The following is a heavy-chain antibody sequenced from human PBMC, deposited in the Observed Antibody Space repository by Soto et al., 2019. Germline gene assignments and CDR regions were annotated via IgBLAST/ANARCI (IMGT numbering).Heavy chain of an antibody. CDR3: VRDSPIGSTFSGYDGIDY. CDR2: IIPLRDTT. D-gene: IGHD5-12*01. V-gene: IGHV1-69*08. CDR1: GGTFSNDI. J-gene: IGHJ4*02. Sequence: QVQLVQSGAEVKKPGSSVKVSCKTSGGTFSNDIITWVRQAPGQGLEWMGRIIPLRDTTNYAQKFQGRVKITADKSTGTAYMELNSLRSEDTAVYYCVRDSPIGSTFSGYDGIDYWGQGTLVTVSS.